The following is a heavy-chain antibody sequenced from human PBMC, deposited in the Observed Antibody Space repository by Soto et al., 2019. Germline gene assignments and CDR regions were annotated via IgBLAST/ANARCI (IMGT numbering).Heavy chain of an antibody. V-gene: IGHV3-33*01. J-gene: IGHJ4*02. CDR3: ARGRPRYSSSSIPPRNSPIPYYFDY. CDR1: GFTFSSYG. CDR2: IWYDGSNK. Sequence: GGVLRLSCAASGFTFSSYGMHWVRQAPGKGLGWVAVIWYDGSNKYYADSVKGRFTISRDNFKNTLYLQMNSLRAEDTAVYYCARGRPRYSSSSIPPRNSPIPYYFDYWGQGTLVTVSS. D-gene: IGHD6-19*01.